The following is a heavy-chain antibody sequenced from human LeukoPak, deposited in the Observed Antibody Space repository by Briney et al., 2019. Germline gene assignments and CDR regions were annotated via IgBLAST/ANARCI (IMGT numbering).Heavy chain of an antibody. CDR2: IIPIFGTA. CDR1: VGTFSSYA. V-gene: IGHV1-69*13. J-gene: IGHJ4*02. D-gene: IGHD3-22*01. Sequence: GASVKVSCKASVGTFSSYAISWVRQAPGQGLEWMGGIIPIFGTANYAQKFQGRVTITADESTSTAYMELSSLRSEDTAVYYCARVGDYYDSSGYFNYWGQGTLVTVSS. CDR3: ARVGDYYDSSGYFNY.